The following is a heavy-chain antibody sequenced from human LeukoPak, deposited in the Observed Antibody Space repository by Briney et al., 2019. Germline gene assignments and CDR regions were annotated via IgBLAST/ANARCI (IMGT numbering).Heavy chain of an antibody. CDR1: GGTFSSYA. CDR3: ARVSDSSSGY. CDR2: IIPIFGIA. D-gene: IGHD6-6*01. Sequence: EATVKVSCKASGGTFSSYAISWVRQAPGQGLEWMGRIIPIFGIANYAQKFQGRVTITADKSTSTAYMGLSSLRSEDTAVYYCARVSDSSSGYWGQGTLVTVSS. V-gene: IGHV1-69*04. J-gene: IGHJ4*02.